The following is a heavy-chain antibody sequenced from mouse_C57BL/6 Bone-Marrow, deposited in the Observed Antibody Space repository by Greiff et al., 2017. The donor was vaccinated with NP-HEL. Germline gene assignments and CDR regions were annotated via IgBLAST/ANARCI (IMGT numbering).Heavy chain of an antibody. J-gene: IGHJ4*01. CDR3: ARDYGSFYYYAMDY. Sequence: VQLKESGAELVKPGASVKLSCTASGFNIKDYYMHWVKQRTEQGLEWIGRIDPEDGETKYAPKFQGKATITADTSSNPAYLQLSSLTSEDTAVYYCARDYGSFYYYAMDYWGQGTSVTVSS. CDR1: GFNIKDYY. D-gene: IGHD1-1*01. V-gene: IGHV14-2*01. CDR2: IDPEDGET.